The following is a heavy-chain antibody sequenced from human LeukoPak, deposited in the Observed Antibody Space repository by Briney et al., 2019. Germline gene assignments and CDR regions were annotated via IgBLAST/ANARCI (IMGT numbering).Heavy chain of an antibody. V-gene: IGHV1-46*03. Sequence: ASVNVSYKASEYTFTTYYMHWVRQAPGQELEWMGIINPSGGSTSYAQKFQGRVTMTRDTSTSTIYMELSSLRSEDTAVYYCARGAALDAFDIWGQGTMVTVSS. CDR2: INPSGGST. CDR1: EYTFTTYY. CDR3: ARGAALDAFDI. D-gene: IGHD6-25*01. J-gene: IGHJ3*02.